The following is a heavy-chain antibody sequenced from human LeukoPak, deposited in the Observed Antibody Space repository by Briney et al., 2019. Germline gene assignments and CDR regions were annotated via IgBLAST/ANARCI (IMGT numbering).Heavy chain of an antibody. V-gene: IGHV3-48*04. J-gene: IGHJ6*02. CDR1: GFTFSSYS. CDR2: ISSSSSTI. CDR3: ATPEGDYDILTAHYRGYGMDV. Sequence: PGGSLRLSCAASGFTFSSYSMNWVRQAPGKGLEWVSYISSSSSTIYYADSVKGRFTISRDNAKNSLYLQMNSLRAEDTAVYYCATPEGDYDILTAHYRGYGMDVWGQGTTVTVSS. D-gene: IGHD3-9*01.